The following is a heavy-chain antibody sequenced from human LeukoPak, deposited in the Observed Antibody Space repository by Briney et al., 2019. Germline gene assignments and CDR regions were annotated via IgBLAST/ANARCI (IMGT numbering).Heavy chain of an antibody. V-gene: IGHV3-53*01. J-gene: IGHJ4*02. CDR1: GFTVSSNY. D-gene: IGHD6-6*01. CDR2: IYSGGST. CDR3: ARGGPSPSSSVDY. Sequence: GGSLRLSCAASGFTVSSNYMSWVRQAPGKGLEWVSVIYSGGSTYYADSVKGRFTISRDNSKNTLYLQMNSLRAEDTAAYYCARGGPSPSSSVDYWGQGTLVTVSS.